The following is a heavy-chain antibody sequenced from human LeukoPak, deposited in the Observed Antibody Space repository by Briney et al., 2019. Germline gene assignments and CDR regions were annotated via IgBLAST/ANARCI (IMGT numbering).Heavy chain of an antibody. Sequence: ASVKVSCKASGYTFTSYAINWVRQAPGQGLEWMGGVIPIFGTANYAQKFQGRVTITTDESTNTAYMELSSLRSEDTAVYYCARQSGYCSSTTCYGAFDIWGQGTMVTVSS. V-gene: IGHV1-69*05. CDR3: ARQSGYCSSTTCYGAFDI. J-gene: IGHJ3*02. CDR2: VIPIFGTA. D-gene: IGHD2-2*01. CDR1: GYTFTSYA.